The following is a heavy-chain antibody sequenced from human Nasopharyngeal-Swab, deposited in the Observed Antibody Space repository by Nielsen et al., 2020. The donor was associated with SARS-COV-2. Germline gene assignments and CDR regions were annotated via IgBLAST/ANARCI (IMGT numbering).Heavy chain of an antibody. V-gene: IGHV3-33*01. D-gene: IGHD1-14*01. CDR1: GFTFSSYH. Sequence: GESLKISCAASGFTFSSYHMHWVRQAPGKGLEWVALIWYDGSRKYYADSVKGRFTISRDNSKNTLFLQMNSLGAEDTAVYYCARERNHYYLDYWGQGTLVTVSS. CDR3: ARERNHYYLDY. CDR2: IWYDGSRK. J-gene: IGHJ4*02.